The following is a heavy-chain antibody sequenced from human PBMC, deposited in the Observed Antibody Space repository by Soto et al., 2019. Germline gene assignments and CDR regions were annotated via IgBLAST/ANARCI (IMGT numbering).Heavy chain of an antibody. J-gene: IGHJ3*01. CDR1: GLTVSGKKY. CDR2: LYDVDGT. V-gene: IGHV3-53*01. D-gene: IGHD1-1*01. Sequence: DVQLVESGGGLIQPGESLRLSCAAFGLTVSGKKYVAWVRQAPGKGLEWVSALYDVDGTYYADAVKGRFTTSRDSSKTTVYLQIHGLRPDDTAVYYCASWHEREHAYDVWGQGTTVTVSS. CDR3: ASWHEREHAYDV.